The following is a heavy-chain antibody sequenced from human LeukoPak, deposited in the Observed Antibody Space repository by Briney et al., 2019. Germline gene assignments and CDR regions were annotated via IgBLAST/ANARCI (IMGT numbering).Heavy chain of an antibody. J-gene: IGHJ4*02. V-gene: IGHV1-69*13. CDR1: GGTFSSYA. CDR2: IIPIFGTA. Sequence: ASVKVSCKASGGTFSSYAISWVRQAPGQGLEWMGGIIPIFGTANYAQKFQGRVTITADESTSTAYMELSSLRSEDTAVYYCAKDAALYPFFFDYWGQGTLVTVSS. CDR3: AKDAALYPFFFDY. D-gene: IGHD3-16*01.